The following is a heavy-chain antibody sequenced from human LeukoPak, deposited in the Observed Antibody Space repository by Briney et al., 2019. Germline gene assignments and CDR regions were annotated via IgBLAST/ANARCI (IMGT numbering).Heavy chain of an antibody. Sequence: ASVKVSCKASGYTFINYYMRWVRQAPGQGLEWMGIINPSGGGTSYAQKFQGRVSMTRDTSTSAAYMEVSSLRSEDTAVYYCAREFSGYIDFWGQGTLVTVSS. V-gene: IGHV1-46*01. CDR1: GYTFINYY. J-gene: IGHJ4*02. D-gene: IGHD1-26*01. CDR3: AREFSGYIDF. CDR2: INPSGGGT.